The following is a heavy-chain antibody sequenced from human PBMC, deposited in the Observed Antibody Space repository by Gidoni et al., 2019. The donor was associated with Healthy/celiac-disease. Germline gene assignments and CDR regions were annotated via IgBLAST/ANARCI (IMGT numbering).Heavy chain of an antibody. CDR1: GFTFRSYS. D-gene: IGHD5-18*01. CDR3: ARQSDTAMANSAFDI. CDR2: ISSSSSYI. J-gene: IGHJ3*02. Sequence: EVQLVESGGGLVKPGGSLRLSCAASGFTFRSYSMNWVRQAPGKGLEWVSSISSSSSYIYYADSVKGRFTISRDNAKNSLYLQMNSLRAEDTAVYYCARQSDTAMANSAFDIWGQGTMVTVSS. V-gene: IGHV3-21*01.